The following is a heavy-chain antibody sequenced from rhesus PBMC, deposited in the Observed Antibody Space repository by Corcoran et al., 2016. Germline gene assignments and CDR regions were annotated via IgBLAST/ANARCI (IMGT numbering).Heavy chain of an antibody. Sequence: QVNLQESGPRLVRPSETLSLTCAVSGDSISSGYYFWSWLRQPPGKGLEWIGYITYNGRTSYNPSLKLRVTSSRDTSKNQCSLKLSSVTAADTAVDSCARDWGYWGQGVLVTVSP. CDR1: GDSISSGYYF. D-gene: IGHD3-34*01. CDR3: ARDWGY. J-gene: IGHJ4*01. V-gene: IGHV4-122*02. CDR2: ITYNGRT.